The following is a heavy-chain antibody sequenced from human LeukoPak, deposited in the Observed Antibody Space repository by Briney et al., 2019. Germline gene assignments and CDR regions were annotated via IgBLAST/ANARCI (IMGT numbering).Heavy chain of an antibody. J-gene: IGHJ4*02. CDR2: INHTGST. Sequence: PSETLSLTCGVHGGSFSGYYYNWIRQSPGKGLEWIAEINHTGSTNYNPSFRSRVTISIDTSKNQFSLKLNSVTAADTAVYYCARGGYNINWMKDATDYWGQGTLVTVSS. D-gene: IGHD1-14*01. CDR3: ARGGYNINWMKDATDY. CDR1: GGSFSGYY. V-gene: IGHV4-34*01.